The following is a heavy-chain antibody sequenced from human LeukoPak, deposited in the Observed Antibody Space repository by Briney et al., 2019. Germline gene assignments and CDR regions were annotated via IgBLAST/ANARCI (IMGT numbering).Heavy chain of an antibody. J-gene: IGHJ4*02. CDR2: INPNSGGT. CDR1: GYTFPGYY. CDR3: ARAAMPLYCSGGSCYIDY. Sequence: ASVKVSCKASGYTFPGYYMHWVRQAPGQGLEWMGWINPNSGGTNYAQKFQGRVTMTRDTSISTAYMELSRLRSDDTAVYYCARAAMPLYCSGGSCYIDYWGQGTLVTVSS. V-gene: IGHV1-2*02. D-gene: IGHD2-15*01.